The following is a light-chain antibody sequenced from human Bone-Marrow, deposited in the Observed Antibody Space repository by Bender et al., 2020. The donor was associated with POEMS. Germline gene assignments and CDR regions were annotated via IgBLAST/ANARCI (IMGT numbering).Light chain of an antibody. CDR1: SSNFGNNA. CDR2: SNN. Sequence: QSVLTQPPSASGTPGQIVTISCSGTSSNFGNNAANWYQHVPGTGPKLLIYSNNQRPSGVPDRFSASTSGTSASLAISGLHSDDEADYYCSSWDDSLNGWVFGGGTKLTVL. CDR3: SSWDDSLNGWV. V-gene: IGLV1-44*01. J-gene: IGLJ3*02.